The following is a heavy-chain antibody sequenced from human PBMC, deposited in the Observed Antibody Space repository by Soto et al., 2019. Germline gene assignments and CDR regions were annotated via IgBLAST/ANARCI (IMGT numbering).Heavy chain of an antibody. D-gene: IGHD6-13*01. CDR3: ARAAAGPYYYYYYYMDV. J-gene: IGHJ6*03. Sequence: GESLKISCKGSGYSFTSYWIGWVRQMPGKGLEWMGIIYPGDSDTRYSPSFQGQVTISADKSISTAYLQWSSLKASDTAMYYCARAAAGPYYYYYYYMDVWGKGTTVTVSS. CDR2: IYPGDSDT. V-gene: IGHV5-51*01. CDR1: GYSFTSYW.